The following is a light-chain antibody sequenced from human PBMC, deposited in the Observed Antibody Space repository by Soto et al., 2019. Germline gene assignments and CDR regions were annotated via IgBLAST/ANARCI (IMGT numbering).Light chain of an antibody. V-gene: IGKV1-39*01. CDR3: QQTYSLPRT. CDR1: QTVSKY. Sequence: DIQMTQSPPSLSASVGDRVTITCRTSQTVSKYLNWYQQKPGKAPDLLVYTTSTLHSGVPSRFSGSGSGTDFTLTITSLQPEDFAPYYCQQTYSLPRTFGPGTRVE. CDR2: TTS. J-gene: IGKJ1*01.